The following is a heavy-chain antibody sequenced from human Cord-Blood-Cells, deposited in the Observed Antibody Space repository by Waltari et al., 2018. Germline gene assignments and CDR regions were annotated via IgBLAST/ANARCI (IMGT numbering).Heavy chain of an antibody. CDR2: IIPIFRNA. CDR1: GGTFSSYA. Sequence: QVQLVQSGAEVKKPGSSVKVSCKASGGTFSSYAISWVRQAPGQGLEWMGAIIPIFRNANHAQKFQGRVTITADYSTSTAYMELSSLRSEDTAVYYCARVKFSSWAFDIWGQGTMVTVSS. V-gene: IGHV1-69*01. D-gene: IGHD6-13*01. CDR3: ARVKFSSWAFDI. J-gene: IGHJ3*02.